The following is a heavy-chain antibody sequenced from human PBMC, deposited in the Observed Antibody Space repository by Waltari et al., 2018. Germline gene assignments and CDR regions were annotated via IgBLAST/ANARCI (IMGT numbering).Heavy chain of an antibody. CDR2: ISYDVSNK. J-gene: IGHJ4*02. CDR3: ARDRCSSTSCNFDY. CDR1: GFTFSSYA. V-gene: IGHV3-30*01. D-gene: IGHD2-2*01. Sequence: QGQLVGSGGGVVQPGRSLRLSCAASGFTFSSYAMHWVRQAPGKGLEWVAVISYDVSNKDYADYVKGRFTITRDKSKNTLYLQMNSLRAEDTAVYYCARDRCSSTSCNFDYWGQGTLVTVSS.